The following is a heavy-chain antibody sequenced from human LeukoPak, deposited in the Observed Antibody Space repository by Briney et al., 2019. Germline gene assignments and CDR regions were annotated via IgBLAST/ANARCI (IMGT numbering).Heavy chain of an antibody. Sequence: SETLSLTCTVSGGSIISYYWSWIRQPAGKGLEWIGRICSRGSTNYNPSLKGRVTMSVDMSRNQFSLKLRSVTAADTAVYYCARALPTVTTSGPPVYYYYGMDVWGQGTTVTVSS. CDR3: ARALPTVTTSGPPVYYYYGMDV. V-gene: IGHV4-4*07. D-gene: IGHD4-17*01. J-gene: IGHJ6*02. CDR2: ICSRGST. CDR1: GGSIISYY.